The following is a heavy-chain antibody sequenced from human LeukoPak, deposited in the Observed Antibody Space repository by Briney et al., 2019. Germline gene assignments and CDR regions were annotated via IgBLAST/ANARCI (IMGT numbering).Heavy chain of an antibody. CDR2: IYYSGST. J-gene: IGHJ4*02. D-gene: IGHD5-18*01. CDR1: GGSISSSSYY. Sequence: SETLSLTCTVSGGSISSSSYYWGWIRQPPGEGLEWIGSIYYSGSTYYNPSLKSRVTISVDTSKNQLSLKLSSVTAADTAVYYCARRFGYSYGYCNDYWGQGTLVTVSS. CDR3: ARRFGYSYGYCNDY. V-gene: IGHV4-39*07.